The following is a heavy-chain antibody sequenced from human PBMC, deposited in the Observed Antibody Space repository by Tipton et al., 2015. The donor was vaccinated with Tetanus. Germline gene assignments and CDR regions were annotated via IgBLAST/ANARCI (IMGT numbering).Heavy chain of an antibody. D-gene: IGHD6-19*01. Sequence: TLSLTCVVYGGSFGHYYWTWIRQPPGKGLEWIGEINHDGRTTYTSSLKSRVTILVDTSKNQFSLKLSSVTAADTAVYYCARTQWLVFFDFWGQGTLVTVSS. J-gene: IGHJ4*02. CDR3: ARTQWLVFFDF. CDR2: INHDGRT. V-gene: IGHV4-34*01. CDR1: GGSFGHYY.